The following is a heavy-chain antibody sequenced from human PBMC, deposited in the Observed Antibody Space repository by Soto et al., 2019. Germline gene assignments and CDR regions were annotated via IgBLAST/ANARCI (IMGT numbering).Heavy chain of an antibody. CDR2: ISGSGGST. D-gene: IGHD6-19*01. V-gene: IGHV3-23*01. CDR1: GFTFSNYA. J-gene: IGHJ1*01. CDR3: ANSDWHNPDGYFQH. Sequence: EVQLLESGGGLVQPGGSLRLSCAASGFTFSNYAMSWVRQAPGKGLEWVSGISGSGGSTYYADSVKGRFTISRDNSKNTRYLPVNSLRAEDTAVYYCANSDWHNPDGYFQHWGQGTLVTVSS.